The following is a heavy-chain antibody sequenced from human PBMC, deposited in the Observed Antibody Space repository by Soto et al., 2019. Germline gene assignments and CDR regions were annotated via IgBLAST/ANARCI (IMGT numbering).Heavy chain of an antibody. CDR1: GGSFSGYY. CDR2: INHSGST. CDR3: ARDGGCRDGYTVGCNWFDP. D-gene: IGHD5-12*01. Sequence: SETLSLTCAVYGGSFSGYYWSWIRQPPGKGLEWIGEINHSGSTNYNPSLKSRVTISVDTSKNQFSLKLSSVTAADTAVYYCARDGGCRDGYTVGCNWFDPWGQGTLVTVSS. V-gene: IGHV4-34*01. J-gene: IGHJ5*02.